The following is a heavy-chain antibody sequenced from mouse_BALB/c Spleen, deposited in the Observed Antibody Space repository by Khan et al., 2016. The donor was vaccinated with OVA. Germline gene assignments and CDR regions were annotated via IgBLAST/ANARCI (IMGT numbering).Heavy chain of an antibody. D-gene: IGHD4-1*01. CDR3: ASHLTGSFAY. CDR1: GFTFSTYG. CDR2: ISSDGDYT. V-gene: IGHV5-6*01. Sequence: EVELVESGGDLVKPGGSLKLSCAASGFTFSTYGMSWVRQTPDKRLEWVATISSDGDYTYFPDSVKGRFTISRDNAKNTLNLQMSSLKSEDTALYYCASHLTGSFAYWGQGTLVTVSA. J-gene: IGHJ3*01.